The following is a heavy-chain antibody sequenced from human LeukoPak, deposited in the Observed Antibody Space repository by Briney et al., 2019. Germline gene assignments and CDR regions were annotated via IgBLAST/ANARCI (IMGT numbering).Heavy chain of an antibody. CDR2: IYSGGST. CDR1: GFTFSSYS. V-gene: IGHV3-53*01. CDR3: ARVRYGYYFDY. Sequence: GGSLRLSCAASGFTFSSYSMNWVRQAPGKGLEWASVIYSGGSTFYADSVKGRFTISRDNSKNTLYLQMNSLRAEDTAVYYCARVRYGYYFDYWGQGTLVTVSS. J-gene: IGHJ4*02. D-gene: IGHD5-18*01.